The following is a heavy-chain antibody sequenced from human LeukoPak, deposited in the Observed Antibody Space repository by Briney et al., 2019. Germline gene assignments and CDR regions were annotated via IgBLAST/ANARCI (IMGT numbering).Heavy chain of an antibody. CDR3: ARDDYGGLFDY. V-gene: IGHV4-59*12. J-gene: IGHJ4*02. Sequence: SGTLSLTCTVSGGSISSYYWNWIRQPPGKGLEWIGYIYYSGSTNYNPSLKSRLTISVDTSKNQFSLKLKSVTAADTAVYYCARDDYGGLFDYWGQGTLVTVSS. CDR2: IYYSGST. CDR1: GGSISSYY. D-gene: IGHD4-23*01.